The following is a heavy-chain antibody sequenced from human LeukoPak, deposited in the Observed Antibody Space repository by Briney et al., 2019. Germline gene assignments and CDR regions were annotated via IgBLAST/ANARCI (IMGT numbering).Heavy chain of an antibody. Sequence: GGSLRLSCAASGFTFSSYWMTWVRQAPGKGLEWVANIKLDVSETYYVDSVRGRFTISRDNTKNSLYLQMDSLRAEDTAVYYCARKGNAFDFWGQRTMVTVSS. J-gene: IGHJ3*01. CDR1: GFTFSSYW. CDR3: ARKGNAFDF. V-gene: IGHV3-7*01. D-gene: IGHD3-10*01. CDR2: IKLDVSET.